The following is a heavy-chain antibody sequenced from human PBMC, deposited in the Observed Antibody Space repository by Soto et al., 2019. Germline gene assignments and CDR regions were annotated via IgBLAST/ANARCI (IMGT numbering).Heavy chain of an antibody. CDR2: MWYDGSDK. J-gene: IGHJ4*02. Sequence: VQLVESGGGVVQPGTSLRLSCVVSGFTFSNYAMHWFRQAPGKGLEGVAIMWYDGSDKYYADSVKGRFTISRDNSKSVVYLQIDSLRAEDTAVYYCAAVIATTGTGSLDHWGQGTLVTVSS. CDR3: AAVIATTGTGSLDH. V-gene: IGHV3-33*03. D-gene: IGHD1-1*01. CDR1: GFTFSNYA.